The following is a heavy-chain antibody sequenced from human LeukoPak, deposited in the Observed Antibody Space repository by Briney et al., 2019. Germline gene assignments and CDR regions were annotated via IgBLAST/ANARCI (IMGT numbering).Heavy chain of an antibody. D-gene: IGHD6-13*01. CDR1: GGSISSGGYY. Sequence: MASETLSLTCTVSGGSISSGGYYWSWIRQHPGKGLEWIGSIYYSGSTYYNPSLKSRVTISVDTSKNQFSLKLSSVTAADTAVYYCARQGARIAAGGPNWGQGTLVTVSS. CDR2: IYYSGST. CDR3: ARQGARIAAGGPN. V-gene: IGHV4-39*01. J-gene: IGHJ4*02.